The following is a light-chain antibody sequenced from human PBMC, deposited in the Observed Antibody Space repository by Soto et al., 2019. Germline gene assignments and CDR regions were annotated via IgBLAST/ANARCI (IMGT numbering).Light chain of an antibody. V-gene: IGKV3D-20*02. J-gene: IGKJ1*01. CDR1: QSVTSNY. CDR2: AIS. Sequence: EIVLTQSPGTLSLSPGESAALSCRASQSVTSNYLVWYRQKPGQAPRLLIYAISSRAAGIPDRFNGSGSGTDFTLTITRLEPEDSAVHYCQQHSNSPWTFGQGTRVEV. CDR3: QQHSNSPWT.